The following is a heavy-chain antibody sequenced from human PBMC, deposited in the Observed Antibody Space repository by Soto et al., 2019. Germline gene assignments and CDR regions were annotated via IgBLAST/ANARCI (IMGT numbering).Heavy chain of an antibody. CDR2: IQSGGPT. CDR3: GRPFVFCDGGRYFGGSFDF. V-gene: IGHV3-66*01. D-gene: IGHD2-15*01. CDR1: GFTVGSKY. Sequence: PGGSLRLSCAASGFTVGSKYMSWVRQAPGKGLEWVSLIQSGGPTYYADSVKGRFTISRDTSENTVHLQMDSLRAEDTAMYYCGRPFVFCDGGRYFGGSFDFWGQGTMVTVSS. J-gene: IGHJ4*03.